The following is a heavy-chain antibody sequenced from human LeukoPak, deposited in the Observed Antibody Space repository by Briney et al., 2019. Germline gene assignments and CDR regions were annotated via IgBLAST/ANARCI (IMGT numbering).Heavy chain of an antibody. J-gene: IGHJ5*02. D-gene: IGHD3-9*01. Sequence: SETLSLTCAVYGGSFSGYYWSWIRQPPGKGLEWIGEINHSGSTNYNPSPKSRVTMSVDTSKNQFSLNLSSVTAADTAVYYCARDLLRYFTNCFDPWGQGTLVTVSS. CDR2: INHSGST. CDR3: ARDLLRYFTNCFDP. CDR1: GGSFSGYY. V-gene: IGHV4-34*01.